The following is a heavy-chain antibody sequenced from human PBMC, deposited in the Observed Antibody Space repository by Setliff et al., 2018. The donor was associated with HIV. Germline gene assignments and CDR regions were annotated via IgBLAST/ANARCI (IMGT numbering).Heavy chain of an antibody. Sequence: PSETLSLTCTVSGDSINSGNYYWSWVRQPAGKGLEWIGRIYSSGSTNYNPSLKSRVTISVDTSKNHFSLKLSSVTAADTAVYYCARLDYSNYYSYYIDVWGEGTMVTVSS. D-gene: IGHD4-4*01. J-gene: IGHJ6*03. CDR1: GDSINSGNYY. CDR3: ARLDYSNYYSYYIDV. CDR2: IYSSGST. V-gene: IGHV4-61*02.